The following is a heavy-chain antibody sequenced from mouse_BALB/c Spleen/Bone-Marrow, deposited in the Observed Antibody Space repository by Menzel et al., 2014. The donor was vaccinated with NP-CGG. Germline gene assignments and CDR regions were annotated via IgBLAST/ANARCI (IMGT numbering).Heavy chain of an antibody. CDR1: GYTFTDYN. CDR3: ARKDYGYNYAMDY. Sequence: EVKLVESGPELVKPGASVKIPCKASGYTFTDYNMDWVKQSHGKSLEWIGGINPNDGGTSYNQKFKGKATLTVDKSSSTAYMELRSLTSEDSAVYYCARKDYGYNYAMDYWGQGTSVTVSS. D-gene: IGHD1-2*01. CDR2: INPNDGGT. J-gene: IGHJ4*01. V-gene: IGHV1-18*01.